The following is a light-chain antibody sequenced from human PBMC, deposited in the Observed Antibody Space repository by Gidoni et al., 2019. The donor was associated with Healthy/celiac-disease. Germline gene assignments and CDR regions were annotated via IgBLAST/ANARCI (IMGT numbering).Light chain of an antibody. V-gene: IGLV2-11*01. CDR1: SSDVGGYNY. J-gene: IGLJ2*01. Sequence: QPALTPPRPAPGSPGQSVTISCTGTSSDVGGYNYVSWYQPHPGKAPKLMIYDVSKRPSGVPDRFSGSKSGNTSSLTISGLQAEDEADYYCCSYAGTLVVFGGGTKLTVL. CDR3: CSYAGTLVV. CDR2: DVS.